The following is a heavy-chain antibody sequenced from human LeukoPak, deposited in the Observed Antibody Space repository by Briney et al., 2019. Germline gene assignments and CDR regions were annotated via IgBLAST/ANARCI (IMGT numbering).Heavy chain of an antibody. J-gene: IGHJ6*03. CDR1: GESFSGYY. Sequence: PSEPLSLTCAVYGESFSGYYWSWIRQPPGKGLEWIGEINHSGSTNYNPSLKSRVTISVDTSKNQFSLKLSSVTAADTAVYYCARAKGYYYYMDVWGKGTTVTVSS. V-gene: IGHV4-34*01. CDR3: ARAKGYYYYMDV. CDR2: INHSGST.